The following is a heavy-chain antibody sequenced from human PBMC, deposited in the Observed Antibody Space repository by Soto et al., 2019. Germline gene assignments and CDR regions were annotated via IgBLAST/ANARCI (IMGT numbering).Heavy chain of an antibody. CDR3: ARDSDTAMVTGAFDI. Sequence: SETLSLTCAVYGGSFSGYYWSWIRQPPGKGLEWIGEINHSGSTNYNPSLKSRVTISVDTSKNQFSLKLSSVTAADTAVYYCARDSDTAMVTGAFDIWGQGTMVTVSS. CDR2: INHSGST. V-gene: IGHV4-34*01. CDR1: GGSFSGYY. J-gene: IGHJ3*02. D-gene: IGHD5-18*01.